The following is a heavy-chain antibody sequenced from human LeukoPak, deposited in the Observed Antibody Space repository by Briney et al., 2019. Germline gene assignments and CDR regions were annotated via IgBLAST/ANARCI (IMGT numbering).Heavy chain of an antibody. CDR1: GFTFDDYA. CDR3: AKGTSYCSY. CDR2: ISWNSGSI. Sequence: GGSLRLSCAASGFTFDDYAMHWVRQAPGKGLEWVSGISWNSGSIGYADSVKGRFTISRDNAKNSLYLQMNSLRAEDAAVYYCAKGTSYCSYWGQGTLVTVSS. J-gene: IGHJ4*02. V-gene: IGHV3-9*01. D-gene: IGHD1-26*01.